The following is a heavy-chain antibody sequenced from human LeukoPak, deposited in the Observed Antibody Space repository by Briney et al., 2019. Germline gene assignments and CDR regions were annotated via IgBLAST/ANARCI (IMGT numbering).Heavy chain of an antibody. Sequence: PGGSLRLSCAASGFTFSSYGMHWVRQAPGKGLEWVAFIRYDGSNKYYADSVKGRFTISRDNSKNTLYLQMNSLRAEDTAVYYCAKDLDYYDSSGSNPSWFDPWGQGTLVTVSS. CDR2: IRYDGSNK. V-gene: IGHV3-30*02. D-gene: IGHD3-22*01. J-gene: IGHJ5*02. CDR1: GFTFSSYG. CDR3: AKDLDYYDSSGSNPSWFDP.